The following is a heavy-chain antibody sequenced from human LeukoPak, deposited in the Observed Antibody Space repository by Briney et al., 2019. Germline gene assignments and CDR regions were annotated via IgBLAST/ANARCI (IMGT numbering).Heavy chain of an antibody. CDR3: ARLPYGANYFDP. D-gene: IGHD4-17*01. V-gene: IGHV1-18*04. CDR1: GYTFTSSG. CDR2: ISVSNGDT. Sequence: ASVEVSCKASGYTFTSSGVTWVRQAPGQGLEWMGWISVSNGDTKYAQKFQGRLTMTTDTSTNSAYMELRSLRSDDTAVYYCARLPYGANYFDPWGQGTLVTVSS. J-gene: IGHJ5*02.